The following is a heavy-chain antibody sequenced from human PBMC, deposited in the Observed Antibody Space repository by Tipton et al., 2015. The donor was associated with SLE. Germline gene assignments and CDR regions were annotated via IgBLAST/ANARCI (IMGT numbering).Heavy chain of an antibody. CDR2: LYYSGNT. D-gene: IGHD1-26*01. Sequence: TLSLTCTVSGGSIRSSRHFWGWIRQPPGKGLEWIGVLYYSGNTYYNPSLKSPVTLSIDTSKNQFSLKMRSVTAADTALYYCARDNGQWRGSYRIDYWGRGTLVPVSS. J-gene: IGHJ4*02. CDR1: GGSIRSSRHF. V-gene: IGHV4-39*07. CDR3: ARDNGQWRGSYRIDY.